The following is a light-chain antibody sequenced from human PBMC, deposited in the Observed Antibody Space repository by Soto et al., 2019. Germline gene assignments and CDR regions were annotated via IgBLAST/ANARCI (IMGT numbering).Light chain of an antibody. CDR2: SNN. CDR1: MYNIGSNA. J-gene: IGLJ1*01. Sequence: QSVLSQPPSASGTPGQRVTISCSGSMYNIGSNAVNWYQQLPGTAPKLLIYSNNERPSGVPDRFSGSKSGTSASLAISGLQSEDEADYYCAAWDDRLSGYVFGTGTKVTVL. V-gene: IGLV1-44*01. CDR3: AAWDDRLSGYV.